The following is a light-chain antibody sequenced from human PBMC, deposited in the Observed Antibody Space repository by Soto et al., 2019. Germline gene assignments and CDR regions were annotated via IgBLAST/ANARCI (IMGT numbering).Light chain of an antibody. Sequence: DIQLTQSPSFLSASVGDRVTITCRASQGISSYLAWYQQKPGKAPKLLIYAASTLQSGVPSRFSGSVSGTEFTLTISSLQPEDFATYYCQQLNSYPPMYTFGQGTKLEIK. V-gene: IGKV1-9*01. J-gene: IGKJ2*01. CDR2: AAS. CDR3: QQLNSYPPMYT. CDR1: QGISSY.